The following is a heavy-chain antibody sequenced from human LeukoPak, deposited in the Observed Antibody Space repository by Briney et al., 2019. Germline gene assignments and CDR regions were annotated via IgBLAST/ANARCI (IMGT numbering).Heavy chain of an antibody. J-gene: IGHJ4*02. CDR1: GGSISSYY. V-gene: IGHV4-4*07. D-gene: IGHD6-6*01. Sequence: SETLSLTCTASGGSISSYYWSWIRKPAGKGLEWIGRIYTSGSTNYNPSLKSRVTMSVDTSKNQFSLKLSSVTAADTAVYYCARDGGQLGLCFDCWGQGTLVTVSS. CDR3: ARDGGQLGLCFDC. CDR2: IYTSGST.